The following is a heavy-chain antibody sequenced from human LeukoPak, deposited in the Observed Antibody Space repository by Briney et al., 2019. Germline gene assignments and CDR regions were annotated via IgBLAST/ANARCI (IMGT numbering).Heavy chain of an antibody. D-gene: IGHD6-19*01. CDR3: AKARSSGWYLGAFDI. V-gene: IGHV3-9*01. CDR1: GFTFDDYA. CDR2: ISWNSGSI. Sequence: GGSLRLSCAASGFTFDDYAMHWVRQAPGKGLEWVSDISWNSGSIGYADSVKGRFTISRDNAKNSLYLQMNSLRAEDTALYYCAKARSSGWYLGAFDIWGQGTMVTVSS. J-gene: IGHJ3*02.